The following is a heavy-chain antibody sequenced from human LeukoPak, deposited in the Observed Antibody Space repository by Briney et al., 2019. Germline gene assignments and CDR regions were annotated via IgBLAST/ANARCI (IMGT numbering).Heavy chain of an antibody. CDR2: IYTSGST. CDR1: GGSISSYY. V-gene: IGHV4-4*07. Sequence: SETLSLTCTVSGGSISSYYWSGIRQPAGKGLEWIGRIYTSGSTNYNPSLKSRVTISVDTSKNQFSLKLSSVTAADTAVYYCARGPKVDSSGYYHNYWGQGTLVTVSS. CDR3: ARGPKVDSSGYYHNY. D-gene: IGHD3-22*01. J-gene: IGHJ4*02.